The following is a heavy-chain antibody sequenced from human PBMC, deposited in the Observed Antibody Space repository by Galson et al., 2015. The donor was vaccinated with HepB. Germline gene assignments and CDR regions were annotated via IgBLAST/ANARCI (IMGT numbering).Heavy chain of an antibody. D-gene: IGHD6-13*01. V-gene: IGHV3-15*07. CDR3: TTGEGMLAAAGIAEGGY. J-gene: IGHJ4*02. CDR1: GFTFSNAW. CDR2: IKSKTDGGTT. Sequence: SLRLSCAASGFTFSNAWMNWVRQAPGKGLEWVGRIKSKTDGGTTDYAAPMEGRFTISRDDSKNTLYLQMNSLKTEDTAVYYCTTGEGMLAAAGIAEGGYWGQGTLVTVSS.